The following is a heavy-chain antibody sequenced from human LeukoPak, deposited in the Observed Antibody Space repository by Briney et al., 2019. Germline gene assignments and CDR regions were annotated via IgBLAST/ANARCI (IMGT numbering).Heavy chain of an antibody. J-gene: IGHJ4*02. V-gene: IGHV1-18*01. Sequence: ASVKVSCKASGYTFTNYGLTWVRQAPGQGLEWMGWISASNDITNYAQNLRGRVTMTTDTSTGTAYMELRSLRSDDTAVYYCAREGYCSNGVCYSNTYYFDYWGQGTLVTVSS. D-gene: IGHD2-8*01. CDR2: ISASNDIT. CDR1: GYTFTNYG. CDR3: AREGYCSNGVCYSNTYYFDY.